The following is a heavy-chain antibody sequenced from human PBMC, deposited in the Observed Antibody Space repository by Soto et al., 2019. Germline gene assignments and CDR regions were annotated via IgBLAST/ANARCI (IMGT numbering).Heavy chain of an antibody. D-gene: IGHD2-2*01. Sequence: QVQLVQSGAEVKKPGSSVKVSCKASGGTFSSYAISWVRQAPGQGLEWMGGIIPIFGTANYAQKFQGRVTITADESTSTAYMELSSLRSEDTAVYYCARGPDIVVVPAAIPGLAYDYYGMDVGGQGTTVTFSS. V-gene: IGHV1-69*01. CDR1: GGTFSSYA. CDR3: ARGPDIVVVPAAIPGLAYDYYGMDV. CDR2: IIPIFGTA. J-gene: IGHJ6*02.